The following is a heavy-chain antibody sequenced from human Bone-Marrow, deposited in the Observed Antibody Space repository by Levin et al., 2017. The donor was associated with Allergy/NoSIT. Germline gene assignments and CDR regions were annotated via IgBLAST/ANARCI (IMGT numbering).Heavy chain of an antibody. CDR1: GDSISSTNW. V-gene: IGHV4-4*02. CDR3: VRDAALIKGAAFDY. J-gene: IGHJ4*02. Sequence: SETLSLTCTVSGDSISSTNWWSWVRQPPGKGLEWIGEIYHNGRTNSNPSLKTRVTISVDKSKSQFSLTLSSVTAADTAVYYCVRDAALIKGAAFDYWGQGTLVTVSS. CDR2: IYHNGRT. D-gene: IGHD2-8*01.